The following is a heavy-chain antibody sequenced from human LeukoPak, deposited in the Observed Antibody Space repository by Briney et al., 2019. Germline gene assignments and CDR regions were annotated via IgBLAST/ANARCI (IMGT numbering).Heavy chain of an antibody. CDR2: IKSEKDGETA. CDR3: TREWYGELPY. CDR1: GFTFSGAW. D-gene: IGHD3-10*01. J-gene: IGHJ4*02. V-gene: IGHV3-15*01. Sequence: GGSLRLSCAASGFTFSGAWMSWVRQAPGKGLEWVGRIKSEKDGETAEYAAPVQGRFIISRDDSSDTLHLQMNTLKSEDTAVYYCTREWYGELPYWGQGTLVTVSS.